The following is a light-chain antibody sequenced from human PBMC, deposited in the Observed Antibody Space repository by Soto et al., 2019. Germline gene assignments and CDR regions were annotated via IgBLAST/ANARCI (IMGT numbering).Light chain of an antibody. CDR1: SSDVGSYNL. J-gene: IGLJ1*01. Sequence: LTQPASVSGSPGQSITISCTGTSSDVGSYNLVSWYQHHPGKAPKLIIYEANKRPSGVSNRFSGSKSGNTASLTISGLQAEDEADYHCCSYAGSSTYVFGTVTKLTVL. CDR3: CSYAGSSTYV. V-gene: IGLV2-23*01. CDR2: EAN.